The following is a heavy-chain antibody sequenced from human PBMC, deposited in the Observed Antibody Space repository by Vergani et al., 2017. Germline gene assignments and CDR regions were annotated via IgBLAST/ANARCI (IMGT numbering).Heavy chain of an antibody. V-gene: IGHV3-30*03. CDR1: GFPFSDYG. CDR3: ARDPDGELFSYYYYGMDV. D-gene: IGHD3-10*01. Sequence: QVQLVESGGGEVQPGRSLRLSCSAAGFPFSDYGVHWVRQAPGKGLEWVSVISYDGNKKNYADSVKGRFTISRDNSKNTLYLEMNALRAEDTAVYYCARDPDGELFSYYYYGMDVWGQGTTVTVSS. J-gene: IGHJ6*02. CDR2: ISYDGNKK.